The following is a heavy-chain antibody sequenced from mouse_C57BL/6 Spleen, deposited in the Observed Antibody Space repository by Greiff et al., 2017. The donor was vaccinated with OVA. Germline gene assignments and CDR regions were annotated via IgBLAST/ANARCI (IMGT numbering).Heavy chain of an antibody. CDR2: ISSGSSTI. CDR1: GFTFSDYG. J-gene: IGHJ3*01. Sequence: EVKVVESGGGLVKPGGSLKLSCAASGFTFSDYGMHWVRQAPEKGLEWVAYISSGSSTIYYADTVKGRFTISRDNAKNTLFLQMTSLRSEETARYYCARLGPWFAYWGQGTLVTVSA. CDR3: ARLGPWFAY. D-gene: IGHD3-3*01. V-gene: IGHV5-17*01.